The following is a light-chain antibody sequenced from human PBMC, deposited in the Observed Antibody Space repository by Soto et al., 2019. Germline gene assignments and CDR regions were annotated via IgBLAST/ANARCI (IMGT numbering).Light chain of an antibody. J-gene: IGLJ1*01. CDR2: EVS. CDR3: GSYTDSIYV. CDR1: SSDVGGYKF. Sequence: QSVLTQPASVSGSPGQSITISCTGTSSDVGGYKFVSWYQQHPGKAPKLMIYEVSNRPSGVSSRFSGSKSGNTASLTISGLQAEDEADYYCGSYTDSIYVLGTGTKVTVL. V-gene: IGLV2-14*01.